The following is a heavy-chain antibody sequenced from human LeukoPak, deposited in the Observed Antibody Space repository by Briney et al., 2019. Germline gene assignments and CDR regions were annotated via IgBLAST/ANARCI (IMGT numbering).Heavy chain of an antibody. CDR3: ARGPHLALDTDDAFDI. CDR1: GFTLSSYT. J-gene: IGHJ3*02. CDR2: ISSSSSYI. D-gene: IGHD5-18*01. V-gene: IGHV3-21*01. Sequence: GGSPRLSCAVSGFTLSSYTMNWVRQAPGKGLEWVSFISSSSSYIYYADSVKGRFTISRDNAENSLYLQMNSLRVEDTAVYYCARGPHLALDTDDAFDIWGQGTMVTVSS.